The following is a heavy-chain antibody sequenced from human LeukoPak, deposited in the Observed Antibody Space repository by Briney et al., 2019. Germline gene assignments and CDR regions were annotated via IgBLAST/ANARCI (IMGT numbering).Heavy chain of an antibody. Sequence: GGSLRLSCAASGFTFSSYGMHWVRQAPGKGLEWVAFIRYDGSNKYYADSVKGRFIISRDNSKNTLYLQMNSLRAEDTAVYYCAKDGDKGSSWYDYYYYYYMDVWGKGTTVTVSS. CDR3: AKDGDKGSSWYDYYYYYYMDV. D-gene: IGHD6-13*01. CDR1: GFTFSSYG. J-gene: IGHJ6*03. V-gene: IGHV3-30*02. CDR2: IRYDGSNK.